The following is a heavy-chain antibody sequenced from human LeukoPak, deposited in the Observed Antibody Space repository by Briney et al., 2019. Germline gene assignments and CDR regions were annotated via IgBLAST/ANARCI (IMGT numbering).Heavy chain of an antibody. CDR2: INPTGGST. J-gene: IGHJ5*02. D-gene: IGHD1-26*01. V-gene: IGHV1-46*01. CDR3: ARDNSVGNNAWWFDP. Sequence: ASVKASCKASGYTFTSYYMHWVRQAPGQGLEWMGLINPTGGSTGYAQKFQGRVTMTRDMSTSTDYMELSSLRSEDTAIYYCARDNSVGNNAWWFDPWGQGTLVTVSS. CDR1: GYTFTSYY.